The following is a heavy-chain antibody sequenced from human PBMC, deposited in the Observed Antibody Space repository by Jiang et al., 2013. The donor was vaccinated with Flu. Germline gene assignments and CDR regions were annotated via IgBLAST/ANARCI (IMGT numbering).Heavy chain of an antibody. CDR1: GDSVSSNSAA. CDR2: TYYRSKWYN. V-gene: IGHV6-1*01. Sequence: QTLSLTCAISGDSVSSNSAAWNWIRQSPSRGLEWLGRTYYRSKWYNDYAVSVKSRITINPDTSKNQFSLQLNSVTPEDTAVYYCARGTHDYGDYGFSFGGMDVWGQGTTVTVSS. J-gene: IGHJ6*02. CDR3: ARGTHDYGDYGFSFGGMDV. D-gene: IGHD4-17*01.